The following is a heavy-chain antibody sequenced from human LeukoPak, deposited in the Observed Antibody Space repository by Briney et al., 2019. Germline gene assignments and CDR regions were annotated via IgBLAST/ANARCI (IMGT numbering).Heavy chain of an antibody. V-gene: IGHV1-58*02. CDR2: IVVGSGNT. D-gene: IGHD3-3*01. CDR1: GFTFTSSA. J-gene: IGHJ3*02. Sequence: SVKVSFKASGFTFTSSAMQWVRQARGQRLEWIGWIVVGSGNTNYAQKFQERVTITRDMSTSTAYMELSSLRSEDTAVYYCAAITYYDFWSGPFAFDIWGQGTMVTVSS. CDR3: AAITYYDFWSGPFAFDI.